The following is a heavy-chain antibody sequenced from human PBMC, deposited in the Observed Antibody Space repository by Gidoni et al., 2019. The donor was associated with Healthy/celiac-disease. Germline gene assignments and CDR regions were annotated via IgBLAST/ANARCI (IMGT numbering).Heavy chain of an antibody. Sequence: QVQLVESGGGVVQPGRSLRLSCAASGFTFSSYAMHWVRQAPGKGLEWVAVISYDGSNKYYADSVKGRFTISRDNSKNTLYLQMNSLRAEDTAVYYCARDGDLTLWAYILTGYYANYFDYWGQGTLVTVSS. CDR2: ISYDGSNK. V-gene: IGHV3-30-3*01. J-gene: IGHJ4*02. D-gene: IGHD3-9*01. CDR3: ARDGDLTLWAYILTGYYANYFDY. CDR1: GFTFSSYA.